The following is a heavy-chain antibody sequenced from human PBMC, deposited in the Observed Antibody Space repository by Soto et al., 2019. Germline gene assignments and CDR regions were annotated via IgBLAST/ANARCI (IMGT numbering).Heavy chain of an antibody. V-gene: IGHV1-18*04. CDR3: ARDRRGRERGGY. CDR2: ISAYNGNT. CDR1: GYTFTSYG. J-gene: IGHJ4*02. Sequence: QVQLVQSGAEVKKPGASVKVSCKASGYTFTSYGISWVRQAPGQGLEWMGWISAYNGNTNYAQKLQGRVTMTTDTATRAAYMELRSLRSDGTAVYYWARDRRGRERGGYWGQGTLVTVSS. D-gene: IGHD3-16*01.